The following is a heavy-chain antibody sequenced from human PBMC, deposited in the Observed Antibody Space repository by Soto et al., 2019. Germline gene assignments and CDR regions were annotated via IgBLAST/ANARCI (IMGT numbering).Heavy chain of an antibody. CDR2: IYYSGTT. CDR1: GYSISSSNW. Sequence: SETLSLTCAVSGYSISSSNWWGWIRQPPGKGLDWIGYIYYSGTTYYNPSLKSRVTMSVDTSKNQFSLKLTSVTAVDTAVYYCARILRDSQGWYHHDFWGQGTLVTVSS. V-gene: IGHV4-28*01. D-gene: IGHD6-19*01. J-gene: IGHJ4*02. CDR3: ARILRDSQGWYHHDF.